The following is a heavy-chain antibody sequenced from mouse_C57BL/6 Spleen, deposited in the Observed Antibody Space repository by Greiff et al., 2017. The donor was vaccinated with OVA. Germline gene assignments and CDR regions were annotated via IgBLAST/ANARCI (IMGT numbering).Heavy chain of an antibody. CDR1: GYTFTSYW. Sequence: QVQLQQPGAELVRPGSSVKLSCKASGYTFTSYWMDWVKQRPGQGLEWIGNIYPSDSETHYNQKFKDKATLTVDKSSSTAYMRLSSLTSEDSAVYYWARRWDPYYFDYWGQGTTLTVSS. D-gene: IGHD4-1*01. V-gene: IGHV1-61*01. CDR2: IYPSDSET. CDR3: ARRWDPYYFDY. J-gene: IGHJ2*01.